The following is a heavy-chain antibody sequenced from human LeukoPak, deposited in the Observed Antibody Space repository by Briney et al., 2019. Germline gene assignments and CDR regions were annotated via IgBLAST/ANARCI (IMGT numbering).Heavy chain of an antibody. J-gene: IGHJ1*01. D-gene: IGHD6-6*01. V-gene: IGHV4-59*01. CDR2: IYHSGST. CDR1: VGSIITYY. CDR3: ARGGAARLHFQN. Sequence: SETLSLTCTVSVGSIITYYWNWIRHPPGKGLEWIGYIYHSGSTNYNPSLQSRVTISVDTSKNQFSLNLNSVTAADTAVYYCARGGAARLHFQNWGQGTLVTVSS.